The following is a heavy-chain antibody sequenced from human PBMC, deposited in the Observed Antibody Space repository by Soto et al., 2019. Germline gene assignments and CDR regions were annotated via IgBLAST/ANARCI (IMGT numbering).Heavy chain of an antibody. Sequence: SETLSLTCAVYGGSFSGYYWSWIRQPPGKGLEWIGEINHSGSTNYNPSLKSRVTISVDTSKNQFSLKLSSVTAADTAVYYCASLVAAAGTGGWFDPWGQGTLVNVSS. D-gene: IGHD6-13*01. J-gene: IGHJ5*02. CDR2: INHSGST. V-gene: IGHV4-34*01. CDR3: ASLVAAAGTGGWFDP. CDR1: GGSFSGYY.